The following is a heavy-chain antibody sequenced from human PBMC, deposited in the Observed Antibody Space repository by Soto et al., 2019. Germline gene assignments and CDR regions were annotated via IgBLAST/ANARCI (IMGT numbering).Heavy chain of an antibody. CDR3: AREEITGTPVLADAFDI. CDR1: GDSVSSNSAA. V-gene: IGHV6-1*01. Sequence: SQTLSPTYAISGDSVSSNSAAWNWIRQSPSRGLEWLGRTYYRSKWYNDYAVSVKSRITINPDTSKNQFSLQLNSVTPEDTAVYYCAREEITGTPVLADAFDIWGQGTMVTVSS. J-gene: IGHJ3*02. CDR2: TYYRSKWYN. D-gene: IGHD1-20*01.